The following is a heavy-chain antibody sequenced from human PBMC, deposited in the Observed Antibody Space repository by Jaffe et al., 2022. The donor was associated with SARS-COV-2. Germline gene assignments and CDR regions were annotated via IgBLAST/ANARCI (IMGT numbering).Heavy chain of an antibody. CDR2: IYHTGST. Sequence: QVQLQESGPGLVKPSETLSLTCTVSGYSISSGDYWGWIRQPPGKGLEWIGSIYHTGSTYYNPSLKSRVTTSVDTSKNQFSLKVTSVTAADTAFYYCARGVYYYGSGTLAYFDYWGQGTLVTVSS. CDR3: ARGVYYYGSGTLAYFDY. D-gene: IGHD3-10*01. V-gene: IGHV4-38-2*02. J-gene: IGHJ4*02. CDR1: GYSISSGDY.